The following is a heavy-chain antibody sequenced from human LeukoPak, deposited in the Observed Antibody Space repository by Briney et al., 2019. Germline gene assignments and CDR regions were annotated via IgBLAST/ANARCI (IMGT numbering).Heavy chain of an antibody. CDR1: GYTFTSYD. Sequence: ASVKVSCKASGYTFTSYDINWVRQATGQGLEWMGWMNPNSGNTGYAQKFQGRVTMTRNTSISTAYMELSSLRSEDTAVYYCARVISGSSSGFYYYGMDVWGQGTTVTVSS. CDR2: MNPNSGNT. V-gene: IGHV1-8*01. J-gene: IGHJ6*02. CDR3: ARVISGSSSGFYYYGMDV. D-gene: IGHD1-26*01.